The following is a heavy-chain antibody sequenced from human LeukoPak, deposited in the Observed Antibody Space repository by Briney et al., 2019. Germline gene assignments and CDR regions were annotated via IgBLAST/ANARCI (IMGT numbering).Heavy chain of an antibody. V-gene: IGHV1-2*06. CDR1: GYTLTGYY. Sequence: ASVKVSCKASGYTLTGYYMHWVRQAPGQGLEWMGRINPNSGGTNYAQKFQGRVTLTRDTSISTAYMELSRLIHDDTAVYYCAKARVSGSASSDYWGQGTLVTVSS. D-gene: IGHD2-8*01. CDR2: INPNSGGT. J-gene: IGHJ4*02. CDR3: AKARVSGSASSDY.